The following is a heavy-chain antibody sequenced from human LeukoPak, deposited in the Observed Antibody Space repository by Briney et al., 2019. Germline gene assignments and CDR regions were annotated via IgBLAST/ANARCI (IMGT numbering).Heavy chain of an antibody. CDR3: ARDRAYDILTGSYYYGMDV. Sequence: SVKVSCKASGGTFSSYAISWVRQAPGQGLEWMGGIIPIFGTANYAQKFQGRVTITADESTSTAYMELSSLRSEDTAVYYCARDRAYDILTGSYYYGMDVWGQGTTVTVSS. CDR1: GGTFSSYA. V-gene: IGHV1-69*13. D-gene: IGHD3-9*01. CDR2: IIPIFGTA. J-gene: IGHJ6*02.